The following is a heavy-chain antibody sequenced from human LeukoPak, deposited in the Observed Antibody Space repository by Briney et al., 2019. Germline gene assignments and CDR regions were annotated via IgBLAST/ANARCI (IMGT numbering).Heavy chain of an antibody. CDR2: IYYSGST. CDR3: ARDFNSYGLNYFDY. J-gene: IGHJ4*02. Sequence: SETLSLTCTVSGGSISSGDYYWSWIRQPPGKGLEWIGYIYYSGSTYHNPSLKSRVTISVDTSKNQFSLKLSSVTAADTAVYYCARDFNSYGLNYFDYWGQGTLVTVSS. D-gene: IGHD5-18*01. V-gene: IGHV4-30-4*01. CDR1: GGSISSGDYY.